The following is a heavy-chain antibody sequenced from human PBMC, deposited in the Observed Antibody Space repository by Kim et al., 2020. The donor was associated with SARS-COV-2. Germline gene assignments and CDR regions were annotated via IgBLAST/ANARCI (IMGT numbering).Heavy chain of an antibody. CDR1: GGSFSGYY. Sequence: SETLSLTCAVYGGSFSGYYWSWIRQPPGKGLEWIGEINHSGSTNYNPSLKSRVTISVDTSKNQFSLKLSSVTAADTAVYYCARKTGSGWGYYYYYYMDVWGKGTTVTVSS. D-gene: IGHD3-10*01. CDR2: INHSGST. J-gene: IGHJ6*03. V-gene: IGHV4-34*01. CDR3: ARKTGSGWGYYYYYYMDV.